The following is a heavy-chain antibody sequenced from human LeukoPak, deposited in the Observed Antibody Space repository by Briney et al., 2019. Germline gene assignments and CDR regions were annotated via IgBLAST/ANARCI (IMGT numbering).Heavy chain of an antibody. J-gene: IGHJ4*02. CDR3: AKEETIVVVPAAIGY. Sequence: PGGSLRLSCAASGFTFSSYSMNWVRQAPGKGLEWVSSISSSSSYIYYADSVKGRFTISRDNSKNTLYLQMNSLRAEDTAVYYCAKEETIVVVPAAIGYWGQGTLVTVSS. CDR1: GFTFSSYS. D-gene: IGHD2-2*01. V-gene: IGHV3-21*01. CDR2: ISSSSSYI.